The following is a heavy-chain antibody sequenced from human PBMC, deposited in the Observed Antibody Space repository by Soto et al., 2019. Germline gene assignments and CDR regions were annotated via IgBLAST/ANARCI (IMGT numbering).Heavy chain of an antibody. CDR3: ARVRYYDSSGYYPFDY. D-gene: IGHD3-22*01. CDR2: IYYSGST. Sequence: SETLSLTCTVSGGSISSYYRSWIRQPPGKGLEWIGYIYYSGSTNCNPSLKSRVTISVDTSKNQFSLKLSSVTAADTAVYYCARVRYYDSSGYYPFDYWGQGTLVTVSS. CDR1: GGSISSYY. J-gene: IGHJ4*02. V-gene: IGHV4-59*01.